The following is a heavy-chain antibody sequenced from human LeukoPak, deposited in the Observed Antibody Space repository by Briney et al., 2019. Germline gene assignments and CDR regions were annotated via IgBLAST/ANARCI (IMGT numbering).Heavy chain of an antibody. CDR2: INHSGST. D-gene: IGHD5-24*01. V-gene: IGHV4-34*01. CDR3: ARRRDGYNFDY. Sequence: PSETLSLTCAVYGGSFSGYYWSWIRQPPGKGLEWIGEINHSGSTNYNPSLKSRVTISVDTSKNQFSLKLSSVTAADTAVHYCARRRDGYNFDYWGQGTLVTVSS. J-gene: IGHJ4*02. CDR1: GGSFSGYY.